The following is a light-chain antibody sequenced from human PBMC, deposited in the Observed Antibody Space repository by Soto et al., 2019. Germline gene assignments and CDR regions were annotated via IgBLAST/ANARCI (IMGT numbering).Light chain of an antibody. CDR1: QSVSSSY. CDR3: QQYGSSRT. J-gene: IGKJ1*01. Sequence: EIVLTQSPGTLSLSPGERATLSCRASQSVSSSYLAWYQQKPGQAPRLLIYGASSRATGIPDRLSGSASGTEFPLTISRMEPEDFAVYYCQQYGSSRTFGHGTKVDI. V-gene: IGKV3-20*01. CDR2: GAS.